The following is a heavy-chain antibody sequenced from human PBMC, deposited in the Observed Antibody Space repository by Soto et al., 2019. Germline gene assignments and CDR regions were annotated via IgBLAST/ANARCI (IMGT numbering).Heavy chain of an antibody. D-gene: IGHD2-21*02. CDR3: AKDDTPLYCGGDCYTDY. V-gene: IGHV3-23*01. Sequence: GGSLRLSCAASGFTFSSYAMSWVRQAPGKGLEWVSAISGSGGSTYYADSVKGRFTISRDNSKNTLYLQMNSLRAEDTAVYYCAKDDTPLYCGGDCYTDYWGQGTLVTVSS. J-gene: IGHJ4*02. CDR1: GFTFSSYA. CDR2: ISGSGGST.